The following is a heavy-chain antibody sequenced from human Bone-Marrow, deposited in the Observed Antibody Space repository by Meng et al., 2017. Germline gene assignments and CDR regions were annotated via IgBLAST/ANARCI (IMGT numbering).Heavy chain of an antibody. CDR3: ARGTSNFNTCWLYCYGLDV. J-gene: IGHJ6*02. V-gene: IGHV1-69*13. D-gene: IGHD2-21*01. CDR1: SGSFSSFA. Sequence: SVKVSCKTSSGSFSSFAVSWVRQAPGQGLEWMGGVVPIFGSANYAQRFQDRVTITAEESTSTTYLELTSLTSGDTAVYYCARGTSNFNTCWLYCYGLDVWGRGTTVTVSS. CDR2: VVPIFGSA.